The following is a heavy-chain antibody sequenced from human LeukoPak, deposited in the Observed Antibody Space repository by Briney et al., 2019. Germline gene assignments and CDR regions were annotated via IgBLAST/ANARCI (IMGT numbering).Heavy chain of an antibody. Sequence: PGGSLRLSCAASGFTFSSYAMHWVRQAPGKGLEWVAVISYDGSNKYYADSVKGRFTISRDNSKNTLYLQMNSLRAEDTAVYYCARDARGSSGWESYYYYGMDVWGQGTTVTVSS. J-gene: IGHJ6*02. CDR2: ISYDGSNK. D-gene: IGHD6-19*01. CDR3: ARDARGSSGWESYYYYGMDV. V-gene: IGHV3-30-3*01. CDR1: GFTFSSYA.